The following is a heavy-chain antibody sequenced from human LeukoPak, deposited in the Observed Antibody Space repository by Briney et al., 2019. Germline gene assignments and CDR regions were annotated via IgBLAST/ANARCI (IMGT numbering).Heavy chain of an antibody. CDR1: GFTFSSYA. D-gene: IGHD5/OR15-5a*01. J-gene: IGHJ4*02. CDR3: AKVADRKGSVSHYFDY. CDR2: ISGSGGST. V-gene: IGHV3-23*01. Sequence: GSLSLSCAASGFTFSSYAMSWVRPAPGKGLEWVSAISGSGGSTYYADSVKGRFTISRDNSKNTLYLQMNSLRAEDTAVYYCAKVADRKGSVSHYFDYWGQGTLVTVSS.